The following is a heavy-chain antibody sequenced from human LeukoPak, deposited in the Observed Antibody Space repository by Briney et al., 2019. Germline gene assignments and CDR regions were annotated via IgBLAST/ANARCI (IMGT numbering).Heavy chain of an antibody. D-gene: IGHD3-3*01. CDR2: INWNGDSR. CDR3: AGVGNSIFGTAMDAFDI. J-gene: IGHJ3*02. Sequence: PGGSLRLSCAASGFTFDDYGMSWVRQVPGKGLEWVSFINWNGDSRGYVDSVKGRFTVSRDKATKSLYLEMNSLRDEDTAFFYCAGVGNSIFGTAMDAFDIWSQGTLVTVSS. V-gene: IGHV3-20*04. CDR1: GFTFDDYG.